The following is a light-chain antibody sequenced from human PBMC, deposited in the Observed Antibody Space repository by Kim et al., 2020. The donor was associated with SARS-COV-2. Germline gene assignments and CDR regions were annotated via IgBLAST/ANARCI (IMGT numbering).Light chain of an antibody. CDR3: QQYDDWPPGDT. CDR2: CAS. Sequence: EVVMTQSPATLSVSPGERATLSCRASESISTYLAWYQQKPGQAPGLLIYCASTSASGIPARFSGRGYGTEFTLTISSLQSEDFAVYYCQQYDDWPPGDTFGQGTKLE. CDR1: ESISTY. V-gene: IGKV3-15*01. J-gene: IGKJ2*01.